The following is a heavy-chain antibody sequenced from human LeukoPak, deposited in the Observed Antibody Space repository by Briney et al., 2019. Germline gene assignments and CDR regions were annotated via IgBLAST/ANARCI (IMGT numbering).Heavy chain of an antibody. D-gene: IGHD3-10*01. V-gene: IGHV3-53*04. Sequence: WVSVIYSGGSTYYADSVKGRFTISRHNSKNTLYLQMNSLRAEDTTVYYCARVGSDYYFDYWGQGTLVTVSS. CDR3: ARVGSDYYFDY. J-gene: IGHJ4*02. CDR2: IYSGGST.